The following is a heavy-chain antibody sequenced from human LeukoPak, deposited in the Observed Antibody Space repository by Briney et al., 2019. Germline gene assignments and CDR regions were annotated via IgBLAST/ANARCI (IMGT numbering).Heavy chain of an antibody. CDR3: ARCMDIAVEPPVSGGAFDI. CDR1: GGSISSGDYY. CDR2: IYYSGST. J-gene: IGHJ3*02. D-gene: IGHD2-2*03. V-gene: IGHV4-30-4*08. Sequence: SETLSLTCTVSGGSISSGDYYWSWIRQPPGKGLEWIGYIYYSGSTDYNPSLKSRVTISVDTSKNQFSLKQRSVTAADTAVYYCARCMDIAVEPPVSGGAFDIWGQGTMVTVSS.